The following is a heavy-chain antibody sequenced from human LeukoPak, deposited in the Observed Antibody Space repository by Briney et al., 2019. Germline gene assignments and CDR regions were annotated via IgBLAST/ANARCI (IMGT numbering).Heavy chain of an antibody. Sequence: PGGSLRLSCAASRFSFRSYSMNWVRQAPGKGLEWVSYISSSDSTIYYADSVKGRFTISRDNAKNSLYLQMNNLRAEDTAVYYCARGEADVWESNGGMYWGQGTLVTVSS. D-gene: IGHD3-16*01. CDR3: ARGEADVWESNGGMY. CDR1: RFSFRSYS. CDR2: ISSSDSTI. J-gene: IGHJ4*02. V-gene: IGHV3-48*01.